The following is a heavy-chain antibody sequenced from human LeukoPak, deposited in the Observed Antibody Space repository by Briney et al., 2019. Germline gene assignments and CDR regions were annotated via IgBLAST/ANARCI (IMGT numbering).Heavy chain of an antibody. J-gene: IGHJ4*02. V-gene: IGHV4-59*08. D-gene: IGHD1-26*01. CDR1: GGSISSYY. Sequence: PSETLSLTCTVSGGSISSYYWSWIRQTPGKGLEWIRYIYYTGSTKYNPSLKSRVTMSLDTSKNQFSLKLSSVTAADTAVYYCARPPSGSYFDYWGQGTLVTVSS. CDR3: ARPPSGSYFDY. CDR2: IYYTGST.